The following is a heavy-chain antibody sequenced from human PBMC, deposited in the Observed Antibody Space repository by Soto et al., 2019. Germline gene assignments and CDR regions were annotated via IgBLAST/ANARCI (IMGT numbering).Heavy chain of an antibody. CDR2: IKQDGSEK. CDR3: AKDIVATIGGYYYGMDV. CDR1: GFTFSSYW. D-gene: IGHD5-12*01. Sequence: HPGGSLRLSCEGSGFTFSSYWMSWVRQAPGKGLEWVANIKQDGSEKYYVDSVKGRFTISRDNAKNSLYLQMNSLRAEDTAVYYCAKDIVATIGGYYYGMDVWGQGTTVTVSS. J-gene: IGHJ6*02. V-gene: IGHV3-7*01.